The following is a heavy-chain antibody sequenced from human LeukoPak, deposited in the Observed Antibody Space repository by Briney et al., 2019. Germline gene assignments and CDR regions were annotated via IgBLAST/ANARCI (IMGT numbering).Heavy chain of an antibody. D-gene: IGHD2-2*02. CDR3: AREEMLGYCSSTSCYSPYYFDY. Sequence: PSETLSLTCTVSGGSIGSCYWSWIRQPPGKGLEWIGYIYYSGSTNYNPSLKSRVTISVDTSKNQFSLKLSSVTAADTAVCYCAREEMLGYCSSTSCYSPYYFDYWGQGTLVTVSS. CDR2: IYYSGST. CDR1: GGSIGSCY. J-gene: IGHJ4*02. V-gene: IGHV4-59*01.